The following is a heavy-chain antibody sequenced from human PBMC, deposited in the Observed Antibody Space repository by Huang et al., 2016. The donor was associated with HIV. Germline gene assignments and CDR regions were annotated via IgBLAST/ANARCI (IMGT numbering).Heavy chain of an antibody. V-gene: IGHV4-34*01. D-gene: IGHD3-9*01. Sequence: QVHLQQWGAGLLKPSEALSLTCAVYGGSFRNFFWSWIRQPPGKGLEWIGEINHSGRTSYSPSRKSLVTISVDTSKNQFSLKRSSVTAADTAVYYCARVEINTLTGYFSSFDNWGQGTLVTVSS. CDR3: ARVEINTLTGYFSSFDN. J-gene: IGHJ4*02. CDR2: INHSGRT. CDR1: GGSFRNFF.